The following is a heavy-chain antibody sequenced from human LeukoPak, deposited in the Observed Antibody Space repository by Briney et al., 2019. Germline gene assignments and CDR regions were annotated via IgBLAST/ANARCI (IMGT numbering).Heavy chain of an antibody. CDR1: GGSISSYY. J-gene: IGHJ4*02. D-gene: IGHD4-17*01. V-gene: IGHV4-59*01. Sequence: PSETLSLTCTVSGGSISSYYWSWMRQPPGKGLEWIGYIYYTGSTNYNPSLKSRVTISVDMSKNQFSLKLSSVTAADTALYYCARYGTHGDLDYWGQGTLVTVSS. CDR2: IYYTGST. CDR3: ARYGTHGDLDY.